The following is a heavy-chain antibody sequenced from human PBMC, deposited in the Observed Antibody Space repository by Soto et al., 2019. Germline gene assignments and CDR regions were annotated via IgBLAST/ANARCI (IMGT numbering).Heavy chain of an antibody. D-gene: IGHD3-10*01. V-gene: IGHV3-49*03. J-gene: IGHJ6*02. CDR3: TRGEDNYGRPLIDV. Sequence: SLRLSCTTSGFTVGVYHMSWIRQAPGKGLEWVGVLRSKAYVRTTHYAASVKGRFTISGDDSISIAYLQMNSLKTDDTAVYYCTRGEDNYGRPLIDVWGQGT. CDR2: LRSKAYVRTT. CDR1: GFTVGVYH.